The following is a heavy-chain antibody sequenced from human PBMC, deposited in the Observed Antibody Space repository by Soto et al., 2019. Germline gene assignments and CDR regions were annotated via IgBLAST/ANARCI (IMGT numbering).Heavy chain of an antibody. V-gene: IGHV4-31*03. J-gene: IGHJ5*02. CDR3: ASGRVGSTTWFDP. CDR2: IYDNGTT. Sequence: PLEIMSLTYTVSGASISSGGDYWSWIRQDPGKGLEWLGYIYDNGTTYYNPSLKSRVSISRDKSKNQFSLKMTSLTAADTAVYYCASGRVGSTTWFDPWGQGTKVTVS. CDR1: GASISSGGDY. D-gene: IGHD1-26*01.